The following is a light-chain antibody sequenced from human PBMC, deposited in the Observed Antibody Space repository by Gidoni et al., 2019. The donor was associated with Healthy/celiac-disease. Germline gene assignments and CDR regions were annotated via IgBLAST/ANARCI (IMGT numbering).Light chain of an antibody. CDR2: YDS. V-gene: IGLV3-21*03. Sequence: SYVLPTPPSVAAAPGKTSSTTCGGNNIGSKSVHWYQQKPDQAPVLVVYYDSYRPSRSPSRFSCSNSGNTATLTTSSVDAGDEADYYCQVWDTSSDPLVFGGGTKLTVL. CDR3: QVWDTSSDPLV. J-gene: IGLJ2*01. CDR1: NIGSKS.